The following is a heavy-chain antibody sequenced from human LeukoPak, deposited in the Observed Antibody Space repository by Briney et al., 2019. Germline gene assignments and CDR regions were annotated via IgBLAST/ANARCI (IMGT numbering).Heavy chain of an antibody. D-gene: IGHD6-19*01. CDR2: IYYSGST. CDR3: ARDSSGWDDAFDI. J-gene: IGHJ3*02. CDR1: GGSISSYY. V-gene: IGHV4-59*01. Sequence: SETLSLTCTVSGGSISSYYWSWIRQPPGKGLEWLGYIYYSGSTNYNTSLKSRVTISVDTSKNQFSLKLSSVTAADTAVYYCARDSSGWDDAFDIWGQGTMVTVSS.